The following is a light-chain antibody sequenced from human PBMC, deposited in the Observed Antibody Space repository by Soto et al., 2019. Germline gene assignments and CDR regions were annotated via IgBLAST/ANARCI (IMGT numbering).Light chain of an antibody. J-gene: IGKJ1*01. V-gene: IGKV3-11*01. CDR1: QYVSSF. CDR3: QQDINWPLT. CDR2: DAS. Sequence: ESLFTQFPANLAMPPGEGATLSCRASQYVSSFLAWYQQKAGQAPRLLIYDASHRATGIPARFSGSGSGTDFTLTISRLEPEDFAVYYCQQDINWPLTFGQGTKVDIK.